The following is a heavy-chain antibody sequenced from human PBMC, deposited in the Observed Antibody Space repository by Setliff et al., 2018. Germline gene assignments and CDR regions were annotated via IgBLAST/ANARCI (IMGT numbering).Heavy chain of an antibody. Sequence: KSSETLSLTCTVSGYSISSGHYWGWIRQPPGKGLEWIGSISHSGSTYYNPSLRSRVTISLDTSKNQFSPKLTSVTAADTAVYYCAREGVGWGFDFWGQGTLVTVSS. D-gene: IGHD6-19*01. CDR2: ISHSGST. CDR3: AREGVGWGFDF. V-gene: IGHV4-38-2*02. CDR1: GYSISSGHY. J-gene: IGHJ4*02.